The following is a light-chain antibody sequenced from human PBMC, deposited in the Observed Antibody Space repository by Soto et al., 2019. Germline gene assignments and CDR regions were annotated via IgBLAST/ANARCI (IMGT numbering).Light chain of an antibody. CDR2: DAS. V-gene: IGKV1-5*01. J-gene: IGKJ1*01. Sequence: DIHMTQSPSTLSASVGDRVTITCRASQSIGTWLALYQHKPGRAPKLLIYDASTLEGGVPSRFSGSRSGTEFTFTISILLPDDFATYYCQQYNSYSRAFVQGTKVDIK. CDR1: QSIGTW. CDR3: QQYNSYSRA.